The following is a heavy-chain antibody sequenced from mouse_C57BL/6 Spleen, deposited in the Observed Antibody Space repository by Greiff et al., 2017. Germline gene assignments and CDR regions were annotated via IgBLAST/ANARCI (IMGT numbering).Heavy chain of an antibody. Sequence: VKLQQSGAELVRPGASVKLSCKASGYTFTDYYINWVKQRPGQGLEWIARIYPGSGNTYYNEKFKGKATLTAEKSSSTAYMQLSSLTSEDSAVYFCAREGVYYYGSSDYYAMDYWGQGTSVTVSS. CDR3: AREGVYYYGSSDYYAMDY. CDR1: GYTFTDYY. J-gene: IGHJ4*01. CDR2: IYPGSGNT. V-gene: IGHV1-76*01. D-gene: IGHD1-1*01.